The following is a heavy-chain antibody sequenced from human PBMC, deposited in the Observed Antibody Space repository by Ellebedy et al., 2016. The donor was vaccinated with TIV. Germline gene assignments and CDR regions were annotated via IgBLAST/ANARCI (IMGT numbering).Heavy chain of an antibody. CDR1: GFSLSTSGVG. CDR3: AHRRGFGERGENWFDP. D-gene: IGHD3-10*01. J-gene: IGHJ5*02. V-gene: IGHV2-5*02. Sequence: SGPTLVKPTQTLTLTCTFSGFSLSTSGVGVGWIRQPPGKALEWLALIYWDDDKRYSPSLKSRLTITKDTSKNQVVLTMTNMDPVDTATYYCAHRRGFGERGENWFDPWGQGTLVTVSS. CDR2: IYWDDDK.